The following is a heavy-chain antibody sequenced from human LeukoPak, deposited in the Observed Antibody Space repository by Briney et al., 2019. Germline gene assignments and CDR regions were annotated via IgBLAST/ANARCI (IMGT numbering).Heavy chain of an antibody. Sequence: GGSLRLSCAASGFDFSDFCMSWVRQAPGMGLEWVATINKDGSDKYYLDSVKGRFTISRDNAENSLSLQMNSLRAEDTALYFCARAAHDETTWYNWGQGTLVTVSS. CDR3: ARAAHDETTWYN. D-gene: IGHD6-13*01. V-gene: IGHV3-7*01. CDR1: GFDFSDFC. CDR2: INKDGSDK. J-gene: IGHJ4*02.